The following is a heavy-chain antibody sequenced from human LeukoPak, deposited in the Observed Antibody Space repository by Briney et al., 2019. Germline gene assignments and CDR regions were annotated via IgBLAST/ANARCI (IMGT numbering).Heavy chain of an antibody. D-gene: IGHD3-3*01. Sequence: ASVKVSCKVSGYTLTELSMHWVRQAPGKGLEWMGGFDPEDGETIYAQKFQGRVTMTEDTSTDTAYMELSSLRSEDTAVYYCATKEVYDFWSGYWLGYWGQGTLVTVSS. J-gene: IGHJ4*02. V-gene: IGHV1-24*01. CDR2: FDPEDGET. CDR3: ATKEVYDFWSGYWLGY. CDR1: GYTLTELS.